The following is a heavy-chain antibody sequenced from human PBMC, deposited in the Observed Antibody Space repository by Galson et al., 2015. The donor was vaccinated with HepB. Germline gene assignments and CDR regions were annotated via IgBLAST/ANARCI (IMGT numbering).Heavy chain of an antibody. J-gene: IGHJ6*02. V-gene: IGHV4-59*01. CDR3: ARQSRWGMIVAVDV. CDR1: GGSISSYY. D-gene: IGHD3-22*01. CDR2: IYYSGST. Sequence: ETLSLTCTVSGGSISSYYWSWIRQPPGKGLEWIGYIYYSGSTNYNPSLKSRVTISVDTSKNQFSLKLSSVTAADTAVYYCARQSRWGMIVAVDVWGQGTTVTVSS.